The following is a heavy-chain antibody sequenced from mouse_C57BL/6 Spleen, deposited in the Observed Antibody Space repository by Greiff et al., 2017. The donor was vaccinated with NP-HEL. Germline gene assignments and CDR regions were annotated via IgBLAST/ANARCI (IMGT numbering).Heavy chain of an antibody. J-gene: IGHJ4*01. Sequence: EVKLVESGGGLVKPGGSLKLSCAASGFTFSDYGMHWVRQAPEKGLEWVAYISSGSSTIYYADTVKGRFTISRDNAKNTLFLQMTSLSSEDTAMYYCARLYYGNWGAMDYWGQGTSVTVSS. D-gene: IGHD2-1*01. V-gene: IGHV5-17*01. CDR3: ARLYYGNWGAMDY. CDR1: GFTFSDYG. CDR2: ISSGSSTI.